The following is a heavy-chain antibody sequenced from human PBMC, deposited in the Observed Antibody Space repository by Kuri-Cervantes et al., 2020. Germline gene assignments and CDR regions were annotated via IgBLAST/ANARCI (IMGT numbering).Heavy chain of an antibody. D-gene: IGHD6-13*01. J-gene: IGHJ4*02. Sequence: SETLSLTCTVSGGSISSYYWSWIRQPPGMGLEWIGYIYYSGSTNYNPSLKSRVSISVDTSKNQFSLRLSSVTAADTSVYYCARKPGYSSSWYYVQRNWGQGTLVTVSS. CDR2: IYYSGST. CDR1: GGSISSYY. CDR3: ARKPGYSSSWYYVQRN. V-gene: IGHV4-59*12.